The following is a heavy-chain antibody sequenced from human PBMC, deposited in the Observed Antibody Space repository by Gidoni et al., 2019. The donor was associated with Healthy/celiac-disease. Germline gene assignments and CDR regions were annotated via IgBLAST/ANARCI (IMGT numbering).Heavy chain of an antibody. CDR3: AHYGEEGVTLTDWYFDL. J-gene: IGHJ2*01. CDR2: ISSSSSTI. Sequence: EVQLVESGGGLVQPGGSLRLSCAASGFTFSSYSMNWVRQAPGKGLEWVSYISSSSSTIYYADSVKGRFTISRDNAKNSLYLQMNSLRAEDTAVYYCAHYGEEGVTLTDWYFDLWGRGTLVTVSS. CDR1: GFTFSSYS. V-gene: IGHV3-48*01. D-gene: IGHD4-17*01.